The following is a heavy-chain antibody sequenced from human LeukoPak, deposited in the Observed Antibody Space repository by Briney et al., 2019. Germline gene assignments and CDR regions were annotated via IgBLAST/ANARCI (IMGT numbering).Heavy chain of an antibody. CDR1: GLTVSSYS. Sequence: QPGGSLRLSCAASGLTVSSYSMNWVRQAPGKGLEWVSYISSSSTIYYADSVKGRFTISRDNAKNSLYLQMNSLRDEDTAVYYCARARASGRSGFDYWGQGTLVTVSS. D-gene: IGHD2-15*01. CDR2: ISSSSTI. J-gene: IGHJ4*02. CDR3: ARARASGRSGFDY. V-gene: IGHV3-48*02.